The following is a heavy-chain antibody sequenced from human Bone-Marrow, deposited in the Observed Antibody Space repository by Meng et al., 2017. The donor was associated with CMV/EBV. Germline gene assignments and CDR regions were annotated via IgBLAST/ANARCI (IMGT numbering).Heavy chain of an antibody. V-gene: IGHV3-23*01. J-gene: IGHJ3*02. Sequence: GESLKISCAASGFTFNSYSMNWVRQAPGKGLEWVSVISGGGGSTYYADSVKGRFTISRDNSKNTLYLQMNSLRAEDTAVYYCARDRGWYDFWSGYTVGAFDIWGQGTMVTVSS. CDR3: ARDRGWYDFWSGYTVGAFDI. D-gene: IGHD3-3*01. CDR2: ISGGGGST. CDR1: GFTFNSYS.